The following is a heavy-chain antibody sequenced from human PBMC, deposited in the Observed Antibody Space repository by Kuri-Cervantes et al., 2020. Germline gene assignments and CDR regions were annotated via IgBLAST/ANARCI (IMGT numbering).Heavy chain of an antibody. CDR3: ARGREWLRSRPFDY. J-gene: IGHJ4*02. V-gene: IGHV4-31*02. D-gene: IGHD5-12*01. Sequence: SCTVSGGSISSGGYYWSWIRQHPGKGLEWIGYIYYSGSTYYNPSLKSRVTISVDTSKNQFSLKLSSVTAADTAVYYCARGREWLRSRPFDYWGQGTLVTDSS. CDR1: GGSISSGGYY. CDR2: IYYSGST.